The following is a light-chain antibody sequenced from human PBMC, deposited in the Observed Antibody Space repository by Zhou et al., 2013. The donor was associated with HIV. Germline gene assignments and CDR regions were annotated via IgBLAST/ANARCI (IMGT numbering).Light chain of an antibody. CDR1: QTVRSN. CDR2: GAS. Sequence: EIVMTQSPATQSVSPGERATLSCRASQTVRSNLAWYQQKPGQAPRLLIYGASTRATGIPARFSGSESGTEFTLTISSLQSEDFAVYYCQQYNNWPGTFGQGQAGDQT. J-gene: IGKJ2*02. V-gene: IGKV3-15*01. CDR3: QQYNNWPGT.